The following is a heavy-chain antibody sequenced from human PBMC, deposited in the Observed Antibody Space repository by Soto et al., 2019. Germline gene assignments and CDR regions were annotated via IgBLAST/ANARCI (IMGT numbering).Heavy chain of an antibody. J-gene: IGHJ4*02. D-gene: IGHD2-15*01. CDR1: GGTLSSYT. CDR3: ARDKVNCSDTTCPDFDY. V-gene: IGHV1-69*08. Sequence: QVQLVQSGAEVKKPGSSVKVSCKASGGTLSSYTFSWVRQAPGQGLEWMGRVIPNLGVTNYAKKFQGRVTILVDRSTSTAYMELHSLRYEDTSVYYCARDKVNCSDTTCPDFDYWGQGTLVTVSS. CDR2: VIPNLGVT.